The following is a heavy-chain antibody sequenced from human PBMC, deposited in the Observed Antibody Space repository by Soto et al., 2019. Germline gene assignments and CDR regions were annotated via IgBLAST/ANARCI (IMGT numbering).Heavy chain of an antibody. Sequence: GGSLRLSCAASGFTFSNAWMNWVRQAPGKGLEWVGRIKSKTDGGTTDYAAPVKGRFTISRDDSKNTLYLQMNSLKTEDTAVYYCTTEYIGFWSGYQKNIRFDYWGQGTLVTVSS. CDR1: GFTFSNAW. V-gene: IGHV3-15*07. CDR2: IKSKTDGGTT. D-gene: IGHD3-3*01. CDR3: TTEYIGFWSGYQKNIRFDY. J-gene: IGHJ4*02.